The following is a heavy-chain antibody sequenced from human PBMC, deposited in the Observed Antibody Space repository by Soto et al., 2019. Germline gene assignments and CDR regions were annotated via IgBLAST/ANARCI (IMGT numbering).Heavy chain of an antibody. Sequence: ASVEVSCKASGYTFASYDSKWVRQATGQGLEWMGWMNPNSGNTGYAQKFQGRVTMTRNTSISTAYMELSSLRSEDTAVYYCARGLGLERLYYYYYMDVWGKGTTVTVS. CDR3: ARGLGLERLYYYYYMDV. CDR1: GYTFASYD. CDR2: MNPNSGNT. J-gene: IGHJ6*03. V-gene: IGHV1-8*01. D-gene: IGHD1-1*01.